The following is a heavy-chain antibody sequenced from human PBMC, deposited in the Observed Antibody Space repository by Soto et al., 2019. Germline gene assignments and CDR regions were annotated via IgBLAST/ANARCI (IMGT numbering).Heavy chain of an antibody. CDR2: ISYDGSNK. Sequence: GGSLRLSYAASGFTFSSYGMRWVRQAPGKGLEWVAVISYDGSNKYYADSVKGRFTISRDNSKNTLYLQMSSLRAEDTAVYYCAIDAHRSSGYYFAYWGQGTPVTVSS. CDR1: GFTFSSYG. V-gene: IGHV3-30*03. D-gene: IGHD6-13*01. CDR3: AIDAHRSSGYYFAY. J-gene: IGHJ4*02.